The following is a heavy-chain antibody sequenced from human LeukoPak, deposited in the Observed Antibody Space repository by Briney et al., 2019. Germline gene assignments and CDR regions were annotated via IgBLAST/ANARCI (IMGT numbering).Heavy chain of an antibody. CDR3: ARLGSGSASPLFDY. D-gene: IGHD3-22*01. Sequence: SETLSLTCTVSGDSISSYYWSWIWQPPGKGLEWIGYMYNSKTTNYNPSLKSRVTISLDTSKNQCSLKLSSVTAADTAVYYCARLGSGSASPLFDYWGQGTLVTVSS. J-gene: IGHJ4*02. CDR1: GDSISSYY. CDR2: MYNSKTT. V-gene: IGHV4-59*01.